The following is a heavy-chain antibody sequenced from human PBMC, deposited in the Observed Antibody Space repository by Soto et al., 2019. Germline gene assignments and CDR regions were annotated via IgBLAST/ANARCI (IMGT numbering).Heavy chain of an antibody. D-gene: IGHD2-15*01. Sequence: SVKVSCKASGGTFSSYAISWVRQAPGQGLEWRGGIIPIFGTADYAQKFQGRVTITADESTSTAYMELSSLRSEDTAVYYCATIYCSGGSCYHYYFDYWGQGTLVTVSS. CDR1: GGTFSSYA. J-gene: IGHJ4*02. V-gene: IGHV1-69*13. CDR2: IIPIFGTA. CDR3: ATIYCSGGSCYHYYFDY.